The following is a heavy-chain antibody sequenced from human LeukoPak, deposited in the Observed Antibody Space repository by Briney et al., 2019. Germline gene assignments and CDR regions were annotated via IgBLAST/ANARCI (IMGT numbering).Heavy chain of an antibody. Sequence: GGSLRLSCAASGFTFSDYYMSWIRQAPGKGLEWVSYISSSGSTIYYADSVEGRFTISRDNAKNSLYLQMNSLGAEDTAVYYCARESLGYDDAFDIWGQGTVVTVSS. D-gene: IGHD3-3*01. CDR2: ISSSGSTI. CDR1: GFTFSDYY. CDR3: ARESLGYDDAFDI. V-gene: IGHV3-11*01. J-gene: IGHJ3*02.